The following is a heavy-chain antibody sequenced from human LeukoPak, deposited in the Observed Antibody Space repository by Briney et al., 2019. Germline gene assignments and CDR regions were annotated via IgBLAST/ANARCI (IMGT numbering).Heavy chain of an antibody. V-gene: IGHV3-43*02. D-gene: IGHD1-14*01. CDR3: TVITRPGVLYYYYGMDV. J-gene: IGHJ6*02. CDR1: GFTFDDYA. CDR2: ISRDGGTT. Sequence: GGSLRLSCAASGFTFDDYAMHWVRQAPGKGLEWVSLISRDGGTTYYADSVKGRFTISRDNSENSLYLQMNSLRTEDTALYYCTVITRPGVLYYYYGMDVWGQGTTVTVSS.